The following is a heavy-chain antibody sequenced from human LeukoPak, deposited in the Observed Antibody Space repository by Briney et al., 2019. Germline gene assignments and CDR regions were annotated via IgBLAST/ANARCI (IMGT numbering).Heavy chain of an antibody. CDR1: GFTFSSYA. CDR3: TRGADDFWSGYYVVGYYYYYYMDV. CDR2: ISGSGGST. Sequence: GGSLRLSCAASGFTFSSYAMSWVRQAPGKGLEWVSAISGSGGSTYYADSVKGRFTISRDNSKNTLYLQMNSLKTEDTAVYYCTRGADDFWSGYYVVGYYYYYYMDVWGKGTTVTVSS. D-gene: IGHD3-3*01. V-gene: IGHV3-23*01. J-gene: IGHJ6*03.